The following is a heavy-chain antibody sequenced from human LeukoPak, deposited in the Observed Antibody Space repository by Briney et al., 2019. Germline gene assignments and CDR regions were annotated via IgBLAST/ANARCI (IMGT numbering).Heavy chain of an antibody. V-gene: IGHV4-4*07. D-gene: IGHD6-13*01. Sequence: PSETVSLTCTVSGGSISSYYWSWIRQPAGKGLEWIGRIYTSGSTNYNPSLKSRVTMSVDTSKNQFSLKLSSVTAADTAVYYCASSGAAGNAFDIWGQGTMVTVSS. CDR1: GGSISSYY. CDR3: ASSGAAGNAFDI. CDR2: IYTSGST. J-gene: IGHJ3*02.